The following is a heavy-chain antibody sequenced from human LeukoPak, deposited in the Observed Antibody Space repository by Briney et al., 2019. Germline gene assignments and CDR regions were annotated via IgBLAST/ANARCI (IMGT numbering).Heavy chain of an antibody. CDR1: GFTFNNYG. Sequence: GGSLRLSCAASGFTFNNYGMHWVRQAPGKGLEWVAVISYDGRNKHYPDSVKGRFTISRDISTDTLWLQMDSLRTEDTAVYYCAKGPLRGTAAAIDYWGQGTLVTVFS. CDR3: AKGPLRGTAAAIDY. CDR2: ISYDGRNK. V-gene: IGHV3-30*18. D-gene: IGHD2-2*01. J-gene: IGHJ4*02.